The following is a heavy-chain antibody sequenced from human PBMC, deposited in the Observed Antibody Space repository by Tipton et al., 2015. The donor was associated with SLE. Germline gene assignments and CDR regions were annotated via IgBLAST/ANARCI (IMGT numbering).Heavy chain of an antibody. CDR1: GVSISSSGYY. CDR3: ARHSEEAFDI. V-gene: IGHV4-61*08. Sequence: TLSLTCTVSGVSISSSGYYWSWIRQPPGKGLEWIGYIYYSGSTNYNPSLKSRVTISVDMSKNQFSLKLSSVTAADTAVYYCARHSEEAFDIWGQGTLVTVSS. CDR2: IYYSGST. D-gene: IGHD3-9*01. J-gene: IGHJ4*02.